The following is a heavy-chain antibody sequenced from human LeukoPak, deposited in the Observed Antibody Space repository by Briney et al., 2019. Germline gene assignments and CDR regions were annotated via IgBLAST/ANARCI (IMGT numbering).Heavy chain of an antibody. D-gene: IGHD2-2*01. Sequence: SETLSLTCAVYGGSFSGYYWSWIRQPPGKGLEWIGEINHSGSTNYNPSLKSRVTISVDTSKNQFSLKLSSVTAADTAVYYCARRPARYCSSTSCTYNWFDPWGQGTLVTVSS. CDR2: INHSGST. J-gene: IGHJ5*02. CDR1: GGSFSGYY. CDR3: ARRPARYCSSTSCTYNWFDP. V-gene: IGHV4-34*01.